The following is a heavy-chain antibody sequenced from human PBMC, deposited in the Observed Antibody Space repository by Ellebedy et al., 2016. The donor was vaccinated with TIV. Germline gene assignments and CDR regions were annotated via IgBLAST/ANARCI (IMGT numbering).Heavy chain of an antibody. CDR2: ISESGSQR. CDR3: AREMKNSAGATVGFDS. D-gene: IGHD1-26*01. J-gene: IGHJ4*02. CDR1: EFTFSDHA. Sequence: PGGSLRLSCGTSEFTFSDHAMSWVRQAPGKGLQWVSAISESGSQRFYAVSMKGRFTISRDDLRNTLFLQMNSLRTEDTAVYYCAREMKNSAGATVGFDSWGQGILVTVSS. V-gene: IGHV3-23*01.